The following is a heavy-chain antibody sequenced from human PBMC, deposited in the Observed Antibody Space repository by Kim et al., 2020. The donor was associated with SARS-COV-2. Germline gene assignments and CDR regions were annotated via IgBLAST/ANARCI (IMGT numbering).Heavy chain of an antibody. V-gene: IGHV3-48*03. Sequence: IYYADPVQGRFTLSADNAKNSLFLQMNSLRAEDTAVYYCARGPNYSPFDYWGQGTLVTVSS. CDR3: ARGPNYSPFDY. CDR2: I. D-gene: IGHD4-4*01. J-gene: IGHJ4*02.